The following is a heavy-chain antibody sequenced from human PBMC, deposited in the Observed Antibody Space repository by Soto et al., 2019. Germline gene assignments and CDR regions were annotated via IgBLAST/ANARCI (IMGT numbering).Heavy chain of an antibody. CDR2: INPNNGDT. CDR1: GYFFTSHY. CDR3: AREITYGGGSFSLGL. V-gene: IGHV1-2*06. J-gene: IGHJ4*02. D-gene: IGHD3-10*01. Sequence: ASVKVSCKTSGYFFTSHYIHWVRLAPGRGLEWMGRINPNNGDTNSPQKFQGRVTMTSDTSISTAYMEMSGLRPDDTALYYCAREITYGGGSFSLGLWGQGTLVTVSS.